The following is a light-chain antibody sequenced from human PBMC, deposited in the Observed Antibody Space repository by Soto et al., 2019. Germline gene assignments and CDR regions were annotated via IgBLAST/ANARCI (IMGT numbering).Light chain of an antibody. Sequence: EIVLTQSPGTLSLSPGEIATLSFSASQSVSSSYLAWYQQKPGQAPRLLIYGASSRATGIPDRFSGSGSGTDFTLTISRLEPEDFAVYYCQQYGSSLITFGQGTRLEIK. CDR2: GAS. J-gene: IGKJ5*01. V-gene: IGKV3-20*01. CDR3: QQYGSSLIT. CDR1: QSVSSSY.